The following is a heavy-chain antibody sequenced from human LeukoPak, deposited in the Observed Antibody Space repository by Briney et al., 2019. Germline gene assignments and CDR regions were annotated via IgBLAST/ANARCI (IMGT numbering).Heavy chain of an antibody. Sequence: SETLSLTCSVSGASTTNSRYYWVWIRQPPGKGLEWIGSVSYKGVTYYGPSFRSRFAISIDTSRDQSSLSLASVTAADTAVYYCATLTMSGLGIIPPASWGQGTLVTVSS. D-gene: IGHD3/OR15-3a*01. J-gene: IGHJ5*02. CDR1: GASTTNSRYY. CDR2: VSYKGVT. CDR3: ATLTMSGLGIIPPAS. V-gene: IGHV4-39*01.